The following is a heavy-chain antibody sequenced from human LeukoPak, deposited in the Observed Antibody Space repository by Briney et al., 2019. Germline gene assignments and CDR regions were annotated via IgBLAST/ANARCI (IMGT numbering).Heavy chain of an antibody. CDR3: ARELRAVVVVAHGFGD. V-gene: IGHV3-7*01. CDR2: LKQDGSEK. Sequence: GGPLRLSCAASVFILSNYRMIGLRGSPGGGGVGLANLKQDGSEKHYVDSVKGRFTISRDNAENSLYLQMNRLGVEDTAVYYCARELRAVVVVAHGFGDWGQGTQVSVSS. J-gene: IGHJ1*01. CDR1: VFILSNYR. D-gene: IGHD2-15*01.